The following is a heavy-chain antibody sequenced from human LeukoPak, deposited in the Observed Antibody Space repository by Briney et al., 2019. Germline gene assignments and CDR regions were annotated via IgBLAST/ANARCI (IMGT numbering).Heavy chain of an antibody. V-gene: IGHV3-20*04. D-gene: IGHD2-21*02. J-gene: IGHJ3*02. CDR3: ARDWRCGGDCSDAFDI. Sequence: GGSLRLSCAASGFTFDDYGMSWVRQAPGKGLEWVSGINWNGGSTGYADSVKGRFTISRDNAKNSLYLQMNSLRAEDTALYYCARDWRCGGDCSDAFDIWGQGTMVTVSS. CDR2: INWNGGST. CDR1: GFTFDDYG.